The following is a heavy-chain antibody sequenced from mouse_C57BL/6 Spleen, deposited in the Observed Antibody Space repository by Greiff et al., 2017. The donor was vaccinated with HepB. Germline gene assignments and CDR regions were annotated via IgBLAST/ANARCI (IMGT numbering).Heavy chain of an antibody. CDR1: GYTFTSYW. CDR3: ARNDYYGSGYYFGY. Sequence: QVHVKQPGAELVMPGASVKLSCKASGYTFTSYWMHWVKQRPGQGLEWIGEIDPSDSYTNYNQKFKGKSTLTVDKSSSTAYMQLSSLTSEDSAVYYCARNDYYGSGYYFGYWGQGTTLTVSS. J-gene: IGHJ2*01. V-gene: IGHV1-69*01. CDR2: IDPSDSYT. D-gene: IGHD1-1*01.